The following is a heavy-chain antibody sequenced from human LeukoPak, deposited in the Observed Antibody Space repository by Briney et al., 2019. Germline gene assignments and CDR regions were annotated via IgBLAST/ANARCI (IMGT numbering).Heavy chain of an antibody. J-gene: IGHJ4*02. CDR3: ARDQTYGDYGGIPDY. Sequence: ASVKVSCKASGYTFTSYDINWVRQASGQGLEWMGWMSPKSAKTGYAQKFQGRVTMTRDTSISTAYMELSSLRSEDTAVYYCARDQTYGDYGGIPDYWGQGTLVTVSS. CDR2: MSPKSAKT. V-gene: IGHV1-8*02. CDR1: GYTFTSYD. D-gene: IGHD4-17*01.